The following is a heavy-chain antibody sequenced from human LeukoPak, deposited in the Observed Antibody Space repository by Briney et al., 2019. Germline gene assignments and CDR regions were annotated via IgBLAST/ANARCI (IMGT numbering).Heavy chain of an antibody. V-gene: IGHV4-34*01. D-gene: IGHD3-10*01. J-gene: IGHJ4*02. CDR3: ARRYYYNLGSFPFDF. CDR1: GGPFSGYF. Sequence: SETLSLTCAVSGGPFSGYFWSWIRQSSGKGLEWIGEIHNSGTTNHNPSLNSRVTISEDTSKNQFYLNLSSVTAADTAVYYCARRYYYNLGSFPFDFWGQGTLVTVSS. CDR2: IHNSGTT.